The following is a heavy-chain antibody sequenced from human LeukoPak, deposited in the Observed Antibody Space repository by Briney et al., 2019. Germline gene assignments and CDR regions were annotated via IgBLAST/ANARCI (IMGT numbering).Heavy chain of an antibody. Sequence: GRSLRLSCAASGFTFSSYAMHWVRQAPGKGLEWVAVISYDGSNKYYADSVKGRFTISRDNSKNTLYLQMNSLRAEDTAVYYCARVRLWFGELNDAFDIWGQGTMVTVSS. CDR1: GFTFSSYA. CDR2: ISYDGSNK. D-gene: IGHD3-10*01. J-gene: IGHJ3*02. V-gene: IGHV3-30-3*01. CDR3: ARVRLWFGELNDAFDI.